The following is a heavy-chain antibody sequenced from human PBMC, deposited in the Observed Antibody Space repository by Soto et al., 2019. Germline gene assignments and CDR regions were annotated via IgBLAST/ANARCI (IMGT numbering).Heavy chain of an antibody. CDR3: AKSINLVGATDFDY. CDR2: ISGSGGST. V-gene: IGHV3-23*01. Sequence: GGSLRLSCAASGFTFSSYAMSWVRQAPGKGLEWVSAISGSGGSTYYADSVKGRFTISRDNSKNTLYLQMNSLRAEDTDVYYCAKSINLVGATDFDYWGQGTLVTVSS. CDR1: GFTFSSYA. J-gene: IGHJ4*02. D-gene: IGHD1-26*01.